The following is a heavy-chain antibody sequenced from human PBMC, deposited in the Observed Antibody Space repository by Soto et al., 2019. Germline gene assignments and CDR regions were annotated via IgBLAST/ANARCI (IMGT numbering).Heavy chain of an antibody. CDR1: GGISSNYA. V-gene: IGHV1-69*06. J-gene: IGHJ5*02. Sequence: QEHLVQSGAEVKKPGSSVKVSCRASGGISSNYAISWVRQAPGQGLEWMGAIVPKFGTSNYAQTFKGRVTISVDKSTNSVYMELSSLTSQDTAIYYCAREMASGYSRTWFDPWGQGTLVTVSS. CDR3: AREMASGYSRTWFDP. CDR2: IVPKFGTS. D-gene: IGHD5-18*01.